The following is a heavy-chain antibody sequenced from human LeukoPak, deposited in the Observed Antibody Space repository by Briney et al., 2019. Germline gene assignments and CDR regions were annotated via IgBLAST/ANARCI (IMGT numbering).Heavy chain of an antibody. CDR3: ARGRMVRGATSAYYFDY. V-gene: IGHV3-66*01. J-gene: IGHJ4*02. CDR1: EFSVGSNY. D-gene: IGHD3-10*01. Sequence: PGGSLRLSCAASEFSVGSNYMTWVRQAPGKGLEWVSLIYSGGSTYYADSVKGRFTISRDNSKNTLYLQMNSLRAEDTAVYYCARGRMVRGATSAYYFDYWGQGTLVTVSS. CDR2: IYSGGST.